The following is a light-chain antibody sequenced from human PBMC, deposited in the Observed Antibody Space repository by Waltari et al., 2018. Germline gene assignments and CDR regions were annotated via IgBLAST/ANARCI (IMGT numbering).Light chain of an antibody. CDR3: QQSHSTPQT. Sequence: DIQMTQSTSSLSASVGDRVTITCRASQSISDSLNWYQQKPGKAPELLIYGASTLHIGVPSRFSGSGSGTDFTLTISSLQPEDFATYYCQQSHSTPQTFGQGTKV. CDR2: GAS. CDR1: QSISDS. J-gene: IGKJ1*01. V-gene: IGKV1-39*01.